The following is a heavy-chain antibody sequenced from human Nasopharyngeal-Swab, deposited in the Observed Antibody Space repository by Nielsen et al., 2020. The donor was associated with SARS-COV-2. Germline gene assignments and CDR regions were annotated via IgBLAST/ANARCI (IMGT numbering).Heavy chain of an antibody. J-gene: IGHJ6*02. D-gene: IGHD3-10*01. CDR1: GFTFSNAW. V-gene: IGHV3-15*01. Sequence: GESLKISCAASGFTFSNAWMSWVRQAPGKGLEWVGRIKSKTDGGTTDYAAPVKGRFTISRDDSKTTLYLQMNSPKTEDTAVYYCTTDLQGLLWFENYGMDVWGQGTTVTVSS. CDR3: TTDLQGLLWFENYGMDV. CDR2: IKSKTDGGTT.